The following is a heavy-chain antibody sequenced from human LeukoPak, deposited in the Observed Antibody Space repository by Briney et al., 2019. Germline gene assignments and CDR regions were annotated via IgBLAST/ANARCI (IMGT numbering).Heavy chain of an antibody. J-gene: IGHJ4*02. D-gene: IGHD1-26*01. CDR3: ARVRAGGGSYNFDY. Sequence: QSGGSLRLSCVASGFTFSNSWMSWVRQAPGKGLEWVANIKQDGGEKYYVGSVKGRFTISRDNAKNSVYLQMNSLRAEDTAVYYCARVRAGGGSYNFDYWGQGTLVTVSS. V-gene: IGHV3-7*03. CDR2: IKQDGGEK. CDR1: GFTFSNSW.